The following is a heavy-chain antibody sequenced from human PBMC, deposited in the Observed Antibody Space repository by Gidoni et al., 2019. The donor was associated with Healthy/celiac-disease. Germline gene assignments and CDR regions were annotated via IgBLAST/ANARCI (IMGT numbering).Heavy chain of an antibody. J-gene: IGHJ4*02. CDR1: GYTFTGFY. CDR2: INPNSGGT. D-gene: IGHD2-8*01. Sequence: QVQLVQSGAEVKKPGASVKVSCKASGYTFTGFYMHWVRQAPGQGLEWMGWINPNSGGTNYAQKFQGRVTMTRDTSISTAYMELSRLRSDDTAVYYCARPQVDCTNGACSPEYYFDYWGQGTLVTVSS. V-gene: IGHV1-2*02. CDR3: ARPQVDCTNGACSPEYYFDY.